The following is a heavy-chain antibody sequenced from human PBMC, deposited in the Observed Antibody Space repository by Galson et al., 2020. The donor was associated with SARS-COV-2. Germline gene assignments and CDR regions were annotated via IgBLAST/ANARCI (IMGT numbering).Heavy chain of an antibody. CDR3: ARESGVEDYGGNFRLYYGMDV. J-gene: IGHJ6*02. V-gene: IGHV3-11*06. Sequence: GGSLRLSCAASGFTFSDYYMSWIRQAPGKGLEWVSYISSSSSYTNYADSVKGRFTISRDNAKNSLYLQMNSLRAEDTAVYYCARESGVEDYGGNFRLYYGMDVWGQGTTVTVSS. D-gene: IGHD4-17*01. CDR1: GFTFSDYY. CDR2: ISSSSSYT.